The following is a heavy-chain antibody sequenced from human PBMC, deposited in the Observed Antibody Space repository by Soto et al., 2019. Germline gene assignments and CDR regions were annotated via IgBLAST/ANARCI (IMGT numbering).Heavy chain of an antibody. Sequence: QVQLVQSGAEVKKPGSSVKVSCKASGGTFSSYAISSVRQAPGQGLEWMGGIIPIFGTPNYAQTLQGRVTITADESNSKAYMELSSLRSEDPAVYYCARDYPLYSGSQNDGIDVWGQGTTVTVS. CDR3: ARDYPLYSGSQNDGIDV. D-gene: IGHD1-26*01. CDR1: GGTFSSYA. V-gene: IGHV1-69*01. J-gene: IGHJ6*02. CDR2: IIPIFGTP.